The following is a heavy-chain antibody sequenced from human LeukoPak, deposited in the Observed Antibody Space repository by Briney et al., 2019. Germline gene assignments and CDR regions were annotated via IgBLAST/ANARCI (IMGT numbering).Heavy chain of an antibody. CDR3: ASGWNDFPGPGYYYGMDV. Sequence: SVKVSCKASGGTFSSYAISWVRQAPGQGLEWMGGIIPIFGTANYAQKLQGRVTITADESTSTAYMELSSLRSEDTAVYYCASGWNDFPGPGYYYGMDVWGQGTTVTVSS. J-gene: IGHJ6*02. D-gene: IGHD1-1*01. CDR1: GGTFSSYA. CDR2: IIPIFGTA. V-gene: IGHV1-69*01.